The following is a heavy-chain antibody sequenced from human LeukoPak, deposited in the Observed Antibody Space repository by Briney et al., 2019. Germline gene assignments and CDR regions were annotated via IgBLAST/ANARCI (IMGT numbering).Heavy chain of an antibody. CDR2: TNNDGSTT. CDR3: ARDFCSSGSCHEDY. Sequence: PGGSLRLSCAASGFAFSRHWMHWVRRAPGKGLVWVSRTNNDGSTTSYADSVKGRFTISRDNAKNMLYLEMNSLRADDTAVYYCARDFCSSGSCHEDYWGQGTLVTVSS. CDR1: GFAFSRHW. V-gene: IGHV3-74*01. D-gene: IGHD2-15*01. J-gene: IGHJ4*02.